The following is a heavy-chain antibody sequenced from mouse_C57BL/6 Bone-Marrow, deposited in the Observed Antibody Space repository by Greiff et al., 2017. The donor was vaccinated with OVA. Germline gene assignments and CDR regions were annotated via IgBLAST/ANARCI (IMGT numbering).Heavy chain of an antibody. V-gene: IGHV1-64*01. CDR2: IHPNSGST. J-gene: IGHJ3*01. CDR1: GYTFTSYW. D-gene: IGHD1-1*01. CDR3: ARYLYGSSLAY. Sequence: QVQLQQSGAELVKPGASVKLSCKASGYTFTSYWMHWVKQRPGQGLEWIGMIHPNSGSTNYNEKFKSKATLTVDESSSTAYMQLSSLTSEDSAVYYCARYLYGSSLAYWGQGTLVTVSA.